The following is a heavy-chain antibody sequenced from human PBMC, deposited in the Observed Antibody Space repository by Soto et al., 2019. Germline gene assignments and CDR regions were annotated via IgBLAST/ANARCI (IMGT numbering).Heavy chain of an antibody. CDR2: ANPSSGNT. Sequence: QVQLVQSGAEVKEPGASVKVSCRASGYTFGSYDINWVRQAAGQGLEWLVWANPSSGNTGYAQKFHGIVIMTRDTSISTAYRELSSLRSEDTAVYFCARSPACGTCYTDLDLWGQGSLVTVSS. J-gene: IGHJ4*02. CDR3: ARSPACGTCYTDLDL. D-gene: IGHD2-2*02. CDR1: GYTFGSYD. V-gene: IGHV1-8*01.